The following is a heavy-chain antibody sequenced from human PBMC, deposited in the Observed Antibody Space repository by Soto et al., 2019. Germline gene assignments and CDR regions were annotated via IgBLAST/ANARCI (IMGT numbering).Heavy chain of an antibody. CDR1: GGTFSSYA. CDR3: ARGQLCFLEWLQKNYYYGMDV. CDR2: IIPIFGTA. V-gene: IGHV1-69*13. Sequence: SVKVSCKASGGTFSSYATSWVRQAPGQGLEWMGGIIPIFGTANYAQKFQGRVTITADESTSTAYMELSSLRSEDTAVYYCARGQLCFLEWLQKNYYYGMDVSGQGTTVTVSS. J-gene: IGHJ6*02. D-gene: IGHD3-3*01.